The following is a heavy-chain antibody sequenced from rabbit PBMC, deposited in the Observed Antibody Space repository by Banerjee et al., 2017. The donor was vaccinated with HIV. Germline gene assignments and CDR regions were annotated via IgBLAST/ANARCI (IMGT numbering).Heavy chain of an antibody. CDR2: MVTSRDYT. V-gene: IGHV1S40*01. J-gene: IGHJ4*01. CDR3: ARGLYSSGWGESL. D-gene: IGHD4-1*01. Sequence: QSLEESGGDLVKPGASLTLTCTASGFSFSSGSYMCWVRQAPGKGLEWIACMVTSRDYTYYANWAKGRFTISETSSTTVTLQMTSLTVADTATYFCARGLYSSGWGESLWGPGTLVTVS. CDR1: GFSFSSGSY.